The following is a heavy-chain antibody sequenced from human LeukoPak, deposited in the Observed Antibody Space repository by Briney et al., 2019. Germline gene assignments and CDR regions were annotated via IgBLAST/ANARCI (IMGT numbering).Heavy chain of an antibody. D-gene: IGHD6-13*01. CDR3: ARSSWYLDDDAFDI. CDR1: GFTFSTSA. V-gene: IGHV3-23*01. Sequence: GGSLRLSCAASGFTFSTSAMSWVRQAPGKGLEWVSGISGSGDSTYYVDSVKGRFTISRDNSKNTLYLQMNSLRAEDTAVYYCARSSWYLDDDAFDIWGQGTMVTVSS. J-gene: IGHJ3*02. CDR2: ISGSGDST.